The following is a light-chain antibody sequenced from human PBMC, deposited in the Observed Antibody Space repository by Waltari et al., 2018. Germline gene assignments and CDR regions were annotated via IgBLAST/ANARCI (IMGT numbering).Light chain of an antibody. CDR1: HSISTW. J-gene: IGKJ1*01. CDR3: QQYNSYSGT. CDR2: DVS. V-gene: IGKV1-5*01. Sequence: DIQMTQSPSTLSASVGDRVTITCRASHSISTWLAWYQQNPGKAPKLLIYDVSSLESGVPSRFSGSGSGTEFTLSISSLQPDDFATYYCQQYNSYSGTFGQGTKVEIQ.